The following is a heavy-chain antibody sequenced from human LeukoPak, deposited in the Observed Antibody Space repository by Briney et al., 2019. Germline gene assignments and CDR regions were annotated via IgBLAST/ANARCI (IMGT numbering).Heavy chain of an antibody. CDR1: GGSISSYY. CDR2: IFYSGST. CDR3: ARDQEYYDFWSTGYYYYMDV. J-gene: IGHJ6*03. V-gene: IGHV4-59*12. D-gene: IGHD3-3*01. Sequence: SETLSLTCTVSGGSISSYYWSWIRQPPGKGLEWIGYIFYSGSTHYNPSLKSRVTISVDTSKNQFSLRLSSVTAADTAVYYCARDQEYYDFWSTGYYYYMDVWGKGTTVTVSS.